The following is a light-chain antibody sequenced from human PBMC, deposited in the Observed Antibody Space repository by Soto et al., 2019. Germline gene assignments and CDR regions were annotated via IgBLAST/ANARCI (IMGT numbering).Light chain of an antibody. CDR1: QSVSSN. J-gene: IGKJ1*01. CDR3: QQYNNWPRT. CDR2: GAS. Sequence: EIVLTQSPGTLSLSPGARATLSCRVSQSVSSNLAWYQQKPGQAPRLLIYGASTRATGIPARFSGSGSGTEFTLTISSLQSEDFAVYYCQQYNNWPRTFGQGTKVDIK. V-gene: IGKV3-15*01.